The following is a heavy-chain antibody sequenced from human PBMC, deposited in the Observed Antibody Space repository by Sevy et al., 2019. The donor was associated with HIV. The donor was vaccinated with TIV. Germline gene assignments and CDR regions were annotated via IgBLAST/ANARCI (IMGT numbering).Heavy chain of an antibody. V-gene: IGHV3-48*03. CDR3: ARPYGSGSWEAFDL. CDR1: GFTFSSYE. J-gene: IGHJ3*01. CDR2: ITLSGSSM. Sequence: GGSLRLSCAASGFTFSSYEMNWVRQAPGKGLEWISYITLSGSSMYYADSVKGRFTISRDNAKNSLYLQMNSLRAEDTAVYYCARPYGSGSWEAFDLWGQGTMVTVSS. D-gene: IGHD3-10*01.